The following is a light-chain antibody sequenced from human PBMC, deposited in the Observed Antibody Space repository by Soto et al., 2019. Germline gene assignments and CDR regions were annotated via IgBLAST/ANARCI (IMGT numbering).Light chain of an antibody. CDR3: MQALQSSFT. J-gene: IGKJ3*01. CDR1: QSLLHSNGYNY. CDR2: LGS. Sequence: EIVMTQSPLSLPVTPGEPASISCRSSQSLLHSNGYNYLDWYLQKPGQSPQLLIYLGSNRASGVPDRLSGSGSGTDFTLKISSVEAEDVGVYYCMQALQSSFTFGPGTKVEIK. V-gene: IGKV2-28*01.